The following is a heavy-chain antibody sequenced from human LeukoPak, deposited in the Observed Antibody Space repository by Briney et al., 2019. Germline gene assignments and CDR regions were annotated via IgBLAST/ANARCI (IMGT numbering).Heavy chain of an antibody. V-gene: IGHV3-30*04. CDR1: GITFSSYA. J-gene: IGHJ4*02. CDR3: ARDPGVQYFDY. CDR2: ISYDGSNK. Sequence: QPGRSLRLSCAASGITFSSYAMHWVRQAPGKGLEWVAVISYDGSNKYYADSVKGRFTISRDNSKNTLYLQMNSLRAEDTAVYYCARDPGVQYFDYWGQGTVVTVCS. D-gene: IGHD3-10*01.